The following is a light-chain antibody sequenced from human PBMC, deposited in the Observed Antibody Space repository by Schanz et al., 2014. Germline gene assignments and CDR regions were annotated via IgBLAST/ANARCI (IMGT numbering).Light chain of an antibody. CDR3: SSYTTSSTLV. J-gene: IGLJ2*01. CDR1: DSDVGVYNY. V-gene: IGLV2-14*03. CDR2: DVS. Sequence: QSALTQPASVSGSPGQSITISCTGTDSDVGVYNYVSWYQHHPGKAPKLMIYDVSDRPSGVSIRFSGSKSGNTASLTISGLQAEDEAEYYCSSYTTSSTLVFGAGTKLTVL.